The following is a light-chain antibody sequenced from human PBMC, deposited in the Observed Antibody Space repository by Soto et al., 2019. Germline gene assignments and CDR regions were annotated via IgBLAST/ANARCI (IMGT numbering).Light chain of an antibody. V-gene: IGKV1-39*01. CDR3: QQSYITPLT. CDR1: QSIGSS. J-gene: IGKJ4*01. Sequence: IQMTQSPSSLSASVGDTVTISCRASQSIGSSLIWYQQKPGRAPKVLIYDASNLQSDVPARFTGSGSGTDFTLTINALQPEVFVSYYCQQSYITPLTFGGGTRVEMK. CDR2: DAS.